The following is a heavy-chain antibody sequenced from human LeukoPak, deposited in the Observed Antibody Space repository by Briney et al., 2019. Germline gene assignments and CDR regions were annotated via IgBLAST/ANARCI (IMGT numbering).Heavy chain of an antibody. CDR2: ISRSSSYI. Sequence: GGSLRLSCAASGFTFSTYTMNWVRQAPGKGLEWVSSISRSSSYIYYADSVKGRFTISRDNAKNSLYLQMNSLRAEDTAVYYCARDHCTTSSCYYYAFDSWGQGTMVTVSS. CDR3: ARDHCTTSSCYYYAFDS. D-gene: IGHD2-2*01. J-gene: IGHJ3*02. CDR1: GFTFSTYT. V-gene: IGHV3-21*01.